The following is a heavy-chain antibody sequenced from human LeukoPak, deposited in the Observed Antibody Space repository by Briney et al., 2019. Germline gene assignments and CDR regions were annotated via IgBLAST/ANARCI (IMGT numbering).Heavy chain of an antibody. D-gene: IGHD1-14*01. CDR1: GFTFRDYG. CDR2: IEHDGNDA. CDR3: VKVVVPERQGAGPGS. V-gene: IGHV3-30*02. J-gene: IGHJ5*02. Sequence: GGSLRLSCVASGFTFRDYGIHWVRQAPDKGLEWVAFIEHDGNDAYYPDSVKGRFSPSRDDSKAAVSLQMNWLRAEDTALYYCVKVVVPERQGAGPGSWGKGTLVTVSS.